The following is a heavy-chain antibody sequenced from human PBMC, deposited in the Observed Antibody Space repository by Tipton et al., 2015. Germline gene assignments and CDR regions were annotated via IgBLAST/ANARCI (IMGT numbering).Heavy chain of an antibody. Sequence: GSLRLSCAVSGFTSTSYVMSWVRQAPGKGLEWVSSISIGVSGDSTYYADSVKGRFTISRDSSKNTMYLQMNSLRADDTAMYYCVRGDTAMATAPDYWGQGTLVTVSS. J-gene: IGHJ4*02. CDR1: GFTSTSYV. CDR3: VRGDTAMATAPDY. D-gene: IGHD5-18*01. CDR2: ISIGVSGDST. V-gene: IGHV3-23*01.